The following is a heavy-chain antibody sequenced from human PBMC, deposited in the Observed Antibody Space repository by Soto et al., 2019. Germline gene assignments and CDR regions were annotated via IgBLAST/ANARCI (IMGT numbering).Heavy chain of an antibody. J-gene: IGHJ4*02. Sequence: PGGSLRLSCAASGFTFSSYAMSWVRQAPGKGLEWVSAISGSGGSTYYADSVKGRSTISRDNSKNTLYLQMNSLRAEDTAVYYCAKDLPGGTKDYYDSSGTRFDYWGQGTLVTVSS. CDR2: ISGSGGST. CDR3: AKDLPGGTKDYYDSSGTRFDY. CDR1: GFTFSSYA. V-gene: IGHV3-23*01. D-gene: IGHD3-22*01.